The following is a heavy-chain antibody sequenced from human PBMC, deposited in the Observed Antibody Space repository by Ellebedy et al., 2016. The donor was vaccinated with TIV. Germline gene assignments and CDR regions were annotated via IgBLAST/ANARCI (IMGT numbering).Heavy chain of an antibody. CDR2: ISGSGEYT. CDR1: GFTFSNYA. J-gene: IGHJ4*02. CDR3: AKYCDTTSCHPRMNDY. D-gene: IGHD2-2*01. V-gene: IGHV3-23*01. Sequence: GESLKISCAASGFTFSNYAMSWVRRSPGKGLDWVSLISGSGEYTYYADSVKGRLTISRDNSMDTLYLQMNSLRAEDTALYYCAKYCDTTSCHPRMNDYWGQGTLVTVSS.